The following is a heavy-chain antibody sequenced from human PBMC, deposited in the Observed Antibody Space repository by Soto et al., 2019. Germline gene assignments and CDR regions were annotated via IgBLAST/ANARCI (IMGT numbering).Heavy chain of an antibody. CDR1: GDSVSSTSVA. V-gene: IGHV6-1*01. Sequence: PSQTLSLTCAISGDSVSSTSVAWNLIRQSPSRGLEWLGRTYYKSKLYNDYAVSVKSRITINPDTSKNQFSLQLNSVTPDDAAVYYCARGKLQRSPFLDCWGQGTMVPVSS. J-gene: IGHJ4*02. CDR3: ARGKLQRSPFLDC. D-gene: IGHD1-1*01. CDR2: TYYKSKLYN.